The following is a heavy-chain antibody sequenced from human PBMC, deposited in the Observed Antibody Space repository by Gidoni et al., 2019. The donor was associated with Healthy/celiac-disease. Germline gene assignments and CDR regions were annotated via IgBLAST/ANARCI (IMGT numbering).Heavy chain of an antibody. J-gene: IGHJ4*02. Sequence: QVQLVESGGGVVKPGRALRLSCAASGFTFSSYAMHWVRQAPGKGLEWVAVISYDGSNKYYADSVKGRFTISRDNSKNTLYLQMNSLRAEDTAVYYCARDMGDGTTPFDYWGQGTLVTVSS. CDR1: GFTFSSYA. D-gene: IGHD1-1*01. CDR2: ISYDGSNK. V-gene: IGHV3-30-3*01. CDR3: ARDMGDGTTPFDY.